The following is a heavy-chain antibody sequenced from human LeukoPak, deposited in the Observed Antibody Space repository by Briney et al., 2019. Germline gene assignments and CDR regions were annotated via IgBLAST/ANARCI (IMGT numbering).Heavy chain of an antibody. V-gene: IGHV1-18*01. CDR2: ISAYNDNT. D-gene: IGHD6-19*01. J-gene: IGHJ4*02. CDR3: ARDDSSGWYGGNYFDY. CDR1: GYTFTSYG. Sequence: ASVKVSCKASGYTFTSYGISWVRQAPGQGLEWMGWISAYNDNTNYAQKLQGRVTMTTDTSTSTAYMELRSLRSDDTAVYYCARDDSSGWYGGNYFDYWGQGTLVTVSS.